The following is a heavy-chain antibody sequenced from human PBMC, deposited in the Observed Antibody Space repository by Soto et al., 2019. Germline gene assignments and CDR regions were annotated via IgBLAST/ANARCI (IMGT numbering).Heavy chain of an antibody. D-gene: IGHD1-1*01. Sequence: QVQLVQSGAEEKKPGASVKVSCKASGYTFTSYAMHWVRQAPGHRLEWMGWINAGNGNTKYSQKFQARVTITRDTSASTDYMELRSLRSEDTAVYYWASADWNGGYDCDSGMDVWGQGTTVTVSS. CDR3: ASADWNGGYDCDSGMDV. CDR1: GYTFTSYA. J-gene: IGHJ6*02. V-gene: IGHV1-3*05. CDR2: INAGNGNT.